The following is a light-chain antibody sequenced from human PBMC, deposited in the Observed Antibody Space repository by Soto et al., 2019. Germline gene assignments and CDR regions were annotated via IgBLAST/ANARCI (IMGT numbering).Light chain of an antibody. V-gene: IGLV2-14*01. J-gene: IGLJ2*01. CDR2: EVI. CDR1: SSDVGGYKS. CDR3: SSYTSTTTVV. Sequence: QSVLTQPASVSGSPGQSITISCTGTSSDVGGYKSVSWYQQHPGKAPKLLIYEVINRPSGVSPRFSGSKSGNTASLTISGRQADDEGDYYCSSYTSTTTVVFGGGTKLTVL.